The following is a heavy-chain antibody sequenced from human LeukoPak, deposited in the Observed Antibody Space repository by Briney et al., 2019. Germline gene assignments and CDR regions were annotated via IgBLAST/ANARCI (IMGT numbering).Heavy chain of an antibody. D-gene: IGHD1-26*01. CDR3: ARGVGASDYFDY. CDR1: GYTFTGYH. CDR2: INPNSGGT. J-gene: IGHJ4*02. V-gene: IGHV1-2*02. Sequence: ASVKVSCKASGYTFTGYHMHWVRQAPGQGLEWMGWINPNSGGTNYAQKFQGRVTMTRDTSISTAYMELSRLRSDDTAVYYCARGVGASDYFDYWGQGTLVTVSS.